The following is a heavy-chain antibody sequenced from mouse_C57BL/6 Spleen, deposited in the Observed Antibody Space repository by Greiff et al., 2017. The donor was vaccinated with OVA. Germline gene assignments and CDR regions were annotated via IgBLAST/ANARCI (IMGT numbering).Heavy chain of an antibody. CDR1: GYTFTSYW. CDR3: ARRGFTTVVAYYWYFDV. CDR2: IDPSDSYT. D-gene: IGHD1-1*01. Sequence: QVQLKQSGAELVKPGASVKLSCKASGYTFTSYWMQWVKQRPGQGLEWIGEIDPSDSYTNYNQKFKGKATLTVDTSSSPAYMQLSSLTSEDSAVYYCARRGFTTVVAYYWYFDVWGTGTTVTVSS. V-gene: IGHV1-50*01. J-gene: IGHJ1*03.